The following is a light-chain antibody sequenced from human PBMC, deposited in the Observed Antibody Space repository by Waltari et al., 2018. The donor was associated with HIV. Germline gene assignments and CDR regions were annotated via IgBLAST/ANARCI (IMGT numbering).Light chain of an antibody. J-gene: IGLJ2*01. V-gene: IGLV2-14*01. CDR3: TSYISGTIPV. CDR2: EVT. CDR1: DLNDYEY. Sequence: QSALTQPACVSGSPGQSITISCDLNDYEYVSWYQRHPDKAPKVIIYEVTNRPSGLSNRFSGSNSVNTATLTSSWMQPEDEADYFCTSYISGTIPVFGLGTRVTVL.